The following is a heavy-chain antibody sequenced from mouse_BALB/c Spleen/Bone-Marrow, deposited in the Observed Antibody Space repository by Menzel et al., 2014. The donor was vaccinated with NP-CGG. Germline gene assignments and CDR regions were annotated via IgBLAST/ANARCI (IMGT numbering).Heavy chain of an antibody. V-gene: IGHV1S56*01. CDR1: GYTLTSFY. CDR2: IYPGDFNT. Sequence: QVQLQQPGPELVKPGASVRISCKASGYTLTSFYIYWVRQRPGQGLEWIGWIYPGDFNTKYNEKFKGKATLTADKSSSTASMQLSSLTSEDSAVYFCARKSQRAYDSMNYWGQGTSVTVSS. D-gene: IGHD2-4*01. J-gene: IGHJ4*01. CDR3: ARKSQRAYDSMNY.